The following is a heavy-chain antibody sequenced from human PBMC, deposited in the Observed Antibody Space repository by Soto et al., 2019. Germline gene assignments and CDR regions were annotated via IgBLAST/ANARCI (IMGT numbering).Heavy chain of an antibody. Sequence: QVQLVQSGAEVKKPGASVKVSCKASGYTFTTYGINWVRQAPGQGLEWMGWISAYNGNTNYAQKLQGRVTMTTDTATSTAYMELRSLRSDDTAVYYCARVWVGTTCAYYSGMDVWGQGTTVTVSS. V-gene: IGHV1-18*01. CDR1: GYTFTTYG. J-gene: IGHJ6*02. D-gene: IGHD1-1*01. CDR2: ISAYNGNT. CDR3: ARVWVGTTCAYYSGMDV.